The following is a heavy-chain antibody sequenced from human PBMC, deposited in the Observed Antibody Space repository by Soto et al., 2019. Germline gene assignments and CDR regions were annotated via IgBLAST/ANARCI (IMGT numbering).Heavy chain of an antibody. CDR2: IYYSGST. CDR3: ARGATTVEHYYYYGMDV. Sequence: SETLSLTCTVSGGSISSGGYYWSWIRQHPGKGLEWIGYIYYSGSTTYNPSLKSRVTISVDTSKNQFSLKMTSVTAADTAVYYCARGATTVEHYYYYGMDVWGQGTTVTVSS. CDR1: GGSISSGGYY. J-gene: IGHJ6*02. V-gene: IGHV4-31*03. D-gene: IGHD4-17*01.